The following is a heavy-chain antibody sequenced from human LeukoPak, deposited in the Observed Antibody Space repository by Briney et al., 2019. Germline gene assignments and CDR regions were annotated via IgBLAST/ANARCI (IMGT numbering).Heavy chain of an antibody. J-gene: IGHJ4*02. V-gene: IGHV3-23*01. D-gene: IGHD1-1*01. CDR1: GFTFTNYA. CDR3: AYLGLSSDWNDVPGPQIDH. Sequence: PGGSLRLSCSASGFTFTNYAMNWVRQAPGKGLEWVSTISGSGSISYYADSVKGRFTISRDDSKNTLYLQMNSLRADDTAVYYCAYLGLSSDWNDVPGPQIDHWGRGALVTVTS. CDR2: ISGSGSIS.